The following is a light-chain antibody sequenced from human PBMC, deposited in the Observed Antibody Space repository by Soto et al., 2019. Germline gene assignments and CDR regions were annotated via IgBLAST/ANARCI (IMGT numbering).Light chain of an antibody. CDR1: SSDVGGYNY. CDR3: SSYAGAHIV. CDR2: DVS. J-gene: IGLJ1*01. V-gene: IGLV2-8*01. Sequence: SSPTQPPPPSVSPGQSVALSCTGTSSDVGGYNYVSWYQQYPGKAPKLMIYDVSKRPSGVPDRFSGSKSGNTASLTVSGLQAEDEADYYCSSYAGAHIVFGTGTKVTVL.